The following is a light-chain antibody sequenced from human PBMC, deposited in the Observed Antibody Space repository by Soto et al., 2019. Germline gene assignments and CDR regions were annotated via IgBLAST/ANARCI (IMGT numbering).Light chain of an antibody. CDR2: KAA. J-gene: IGKJ1*01. V-gene: IGKV1-5*03. Sequence: DIQMTQSPSTLSSSVGERVTITCRASQSISSWLAWYQQKQEQAPKLLLFKAATFKSGVTSSCSGSGTGTEFTLTISSLQPDDSATYYCQQYKDNWTFGQGTKVEIK. CDR3: QQYKDNWT. CDR1: QSISSW.